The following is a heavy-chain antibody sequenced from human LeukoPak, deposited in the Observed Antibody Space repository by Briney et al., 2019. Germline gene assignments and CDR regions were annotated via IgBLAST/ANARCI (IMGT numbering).Heavy chain of an antibody. V-gene: IGHV1-8*01. D-gene: IGHD3-22*01. CDR1: GYTFTTYD. CDR3: ARGPGDYYDTSTYYYAVPAH. Sequence: GASVKVSCKASGYTFTTYDITWVRQATGQGLEWMGWMNPNSGDTAYAQKFQGRVAMTRDTSISTAYMELSSLRSEDTAVYYCARGPGDYYDTSTYYYAVPAHWGQGTLVTVSS. J-gene: IGHJ4*02. CDR2: MNPNSGDT.